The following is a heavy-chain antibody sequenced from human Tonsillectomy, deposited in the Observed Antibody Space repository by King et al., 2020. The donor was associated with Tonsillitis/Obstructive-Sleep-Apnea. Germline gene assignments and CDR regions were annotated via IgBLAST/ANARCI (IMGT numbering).Heavy chain of an antibody. V-gene: IGHV1-69*12. D-gene: IGHD6-19*01. CDR1: GGTFSSYA. J-gene: IGHJ3*02. CDR2: IVPIFGSA. CDR3: ARGTRTVAQFTDAFDI. Sequence: QLVQSGAEVKKPGSSVKVSCKAYGGTFSSYAISWVRQAPGQGLEWMGGIVPIFGSANYAQKFKGRVTITADVSTTTAYMEVSSLRSEDTAVYYCARGTRTVAQFTDAFDIWGQGTMVTVSS.